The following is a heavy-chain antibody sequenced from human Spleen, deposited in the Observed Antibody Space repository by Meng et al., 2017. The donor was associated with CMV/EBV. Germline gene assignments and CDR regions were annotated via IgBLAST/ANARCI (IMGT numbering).Heavy chain of an antibody. CDR2: IRGDGGVK. J-gene: IGHJ4*01. V-gene: IGHV3-7*03. Sequence: GGSLRLSCAASGFTFSGYWMSWVRQAPGKGLEWVANIRGDGGVKNCVDSVKGRFTISRDNAENSLYLQMSNLRAEDTAVYYCVRDLIRGVAGARPRGPGDLWGHGTLVTVSS. CDR1: GFTFSGYW. CDR3: VRDLIRGVAGARPRGPGDL. D-gene: IGHD1-26*01.